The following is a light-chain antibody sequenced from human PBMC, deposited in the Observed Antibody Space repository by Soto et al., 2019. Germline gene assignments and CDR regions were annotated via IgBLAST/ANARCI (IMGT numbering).Light chain of an antibody. J-gene: IGKJ1*01. Sequence: IQMSQSPSALSASIGDRVTITCRASQRISSWLAWYQQKPGKAPKLLIYDASSLESGVPSRFSGSGSGTEFTLTISGLQPDDFATYYCQQYNSYSPRTFGPGTKVDIK. V-gene: IGKV1-5*01. CDR3: QQYNSYSPRT. CDR1: QRISSW. CDR2: DAS.